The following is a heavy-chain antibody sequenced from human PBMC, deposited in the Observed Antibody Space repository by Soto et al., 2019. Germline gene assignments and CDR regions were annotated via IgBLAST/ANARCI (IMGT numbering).Heavy chain of an antibody. V-gene: IGHV4-61*01. J-gene: IGHJ5*02. CDR1: GGSVNNGNYY. Sequence: QVQLQESGPGLVRPSETLTLTCTVSGGSVNNGNYYWSWIQQPPGKGLEWSGHIYYSGSTNYNPSLKSRVTMSMDTSKSQFSLKLTSVTPADTAVYFCAKDPGVGLSARWFAPWGQGALVTVSS. D-gene: IGHD2-8*01. CDR2: IYYSGST. CDR3: AKDPGVGLSARWFAP.